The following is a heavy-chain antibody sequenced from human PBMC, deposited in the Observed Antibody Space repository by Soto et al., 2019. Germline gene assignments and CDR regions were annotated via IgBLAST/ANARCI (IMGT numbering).Heavy chain of an antibody. CDR3: ARYSSSYYTFDY. J-gene: IGHJ4*02. CDR2: IYYSGST. D-gene: IGHD6-13*01. Sequence: SETLSLTCTVSGGSISSGGYYWSWIRQHPGKGLEWIGYIYYSGSTYYNPSLKSRVTISVDTSKNQFSLKLSSVTAAYTAVYYCARYSSSYYTFDYWGQGTLVTVSS. V-gene: IGHV4-31*03. CDR1: GGSISSGGYY.